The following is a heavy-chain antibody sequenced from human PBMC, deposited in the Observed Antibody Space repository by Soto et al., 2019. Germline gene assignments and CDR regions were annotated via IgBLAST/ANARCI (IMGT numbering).Heavy chain of an antibody. D-gene: IGHD1-1*01. CDR1: GYTFTSYD. Sequence: QVQLVQSGAEVKKPGASVKVSCKASGYTFTSYDINWVRQATGQGPEWMGWMYPNSGNTGYAQKFQGRVTMTRNTSISTAYMELSSLRSEDTAVYYCARERTGTTSMDVWGQGTTVTVSS. J-gene: IGHJ6*02. V-gene: IGHV1-8*01. CDR2: MYPNSGNT. CDR3: ARERTGTTSMDV.